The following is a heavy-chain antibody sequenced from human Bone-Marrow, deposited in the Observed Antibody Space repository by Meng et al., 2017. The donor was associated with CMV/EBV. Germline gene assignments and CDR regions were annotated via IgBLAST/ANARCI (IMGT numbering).Heavy chain of an antibody. V-gene: IGHV3-21*01. D-gene: IGHD3-3*01. J-gene: IGHJ4*02. Sequence: LSLTCAASGFTFSSYSMNWVRQAPGKGLEWVSSISSSSSYIYYADSVKGRFTISRDNAKNSLYLQMNSLRAEDTAVYYCARMTIFGFDYWGQGTLVTVSS. CDR2: ISSSSSYI. CDR3: ARMTIFGFDY. CDR1: GFTFSSYS.